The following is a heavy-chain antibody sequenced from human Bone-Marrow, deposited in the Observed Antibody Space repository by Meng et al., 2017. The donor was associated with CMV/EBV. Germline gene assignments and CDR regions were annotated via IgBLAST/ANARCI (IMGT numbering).Heavy chain of an antibody. V-gene: IGHV4-34*01. D-gene: IGHD1-26*01. CDR2: INHSGST. CDR1: GGSFSGYY. J-gene: IGHJ3*02. Sequence: SETLSLTCAVYGGSFSGYYWSWIRQPPGKGLEWIGEINHSGSTNYNPSLKSRVTISVDTSKNQFSLKLSSVTAVDTAVYYCARISTSGSYLNAFDIWDQGTMVTVSS. CDR3: ARISTSGSYLNAFDI.